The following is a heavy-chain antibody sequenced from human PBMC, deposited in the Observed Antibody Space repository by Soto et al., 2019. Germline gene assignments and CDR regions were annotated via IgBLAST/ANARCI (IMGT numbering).Heavy chain of an antibody. J-gene: IGHJ4*02. CDR1: GFSLRTTGVG. CDR3: AHTWGLPFDY. D-gene: IGHD3-16*01. Sequence: QITLKESGPTLVKPTQTLTLTCTYSGFSLRTTGVGVGWIRQPPGKALEWLGIIYWDDDKRYSPSLKSRLTLTSDISKSQVVLTMTNMGPVDTATYFRAHTWGLPFDYWGPGNLVIVSS. CDR2: IYWDDDK. V-gene: IGHV2-5*02.